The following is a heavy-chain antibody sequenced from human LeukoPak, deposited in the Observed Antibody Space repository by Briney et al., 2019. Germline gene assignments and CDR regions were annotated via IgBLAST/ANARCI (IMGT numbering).Heavy chain of an antibody. Sequence: PAGSLTLSCAGYGFPFSDHEMNWVRQAPGKGLEWVSYISSSGSDKYYPDSVKGRFTISRDNAKNSLYLQMNSLRAEDTAVYYCARRTSGAFAIWGQGTKVTVSS. CDR3: ARRTSGAFAI. J-gene: IGHJ3*02. V-gene: IGHV3-48*03. CDR2: ISSSGSDK. CDR1: GFPFSDHE.